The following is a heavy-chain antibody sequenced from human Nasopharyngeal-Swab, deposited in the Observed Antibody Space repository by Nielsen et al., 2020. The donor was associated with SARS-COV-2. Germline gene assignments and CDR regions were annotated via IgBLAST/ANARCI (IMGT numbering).Heavy chain of an antibody. CDR2: IYPGESDT. CDR1: GYSFTSYW. CDR3: ASLYGKYYYGMDV. V-gene: IGHV5-51*01. Sequence: GESLKISCKGSGYSFTSYWIGWVRQMPGKGLEWLGIIYPGESDTRYSPSFQGQVTISADKSISTAYLQWSSLKASDTAMYYCASLYGKYYYGMDVWGQGTTVTVSS. J-gene: IGHJ6*02. D-gene: IGHD4-17*01.